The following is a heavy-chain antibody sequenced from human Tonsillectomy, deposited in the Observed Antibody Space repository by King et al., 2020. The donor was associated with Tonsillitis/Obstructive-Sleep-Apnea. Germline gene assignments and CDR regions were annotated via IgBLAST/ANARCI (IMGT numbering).Heavy chain of an antibody. D-gene: IGHD4-23*01. CDR3: ARGGAAVVSGVDY. CDR2: ISSSSSYI. Sequence: QLVESGGGLVKPGGSLRLSCAASGFTFRSYSMNWVRHAPGRGLEWVSSISSSSSYIYYADSVKGRFTISRDNAKNSLYLQMDSLRAEDTAVYYCARGGAAVVSGVDYWGQGALVTVSS. V-gene: IGHV3-21*01. CDR1: GFTFRSYS. J-gene: IGHJ4*02.